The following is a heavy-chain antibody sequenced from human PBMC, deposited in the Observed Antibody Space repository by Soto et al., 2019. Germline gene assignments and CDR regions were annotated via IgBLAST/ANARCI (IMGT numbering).Heavy chain of an antibody. J-gene: IGHJ4*02. CDR3: ARDRGGFRYGFVDY. CDR1: GFTFSSYG. D-gene: IGHD5-18*01. CDR2: IWYDGSNK. Sequence: QVQLVESGGGVVQPGRSLRLSCAASGFTFSSYGMHWVRQAPGKGLEWVAVIWYDGSNKYYADSVKGRFTISRDNSKNTLYLQMNSLRAEDTAVYYWARDRGGFRYGFVDYWGQGTLVTVSS. V-gene: IGHV3-33*01.